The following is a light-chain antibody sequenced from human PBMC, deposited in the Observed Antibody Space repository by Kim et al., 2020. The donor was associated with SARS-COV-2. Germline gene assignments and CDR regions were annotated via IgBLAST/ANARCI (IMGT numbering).Light chain of an antibody. Sequence: GHSIPISWTGTSNDVGYYNSVSWYQQRPGKAPKLIIYDVTDRASGVSNRFSGSHSGNTASLTISGLRTEDEADYYCSSHTTSSTYVFGSGTKVTVL. CDR2: DVT. CDR1: SNDVGYYNS. J-gene: IGLJ1*01. V-gene: IGLV2-14*03. CDR3: SSHTTSSTYV.